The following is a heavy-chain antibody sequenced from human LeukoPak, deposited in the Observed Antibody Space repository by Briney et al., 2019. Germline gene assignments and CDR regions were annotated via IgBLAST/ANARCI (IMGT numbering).Heavy chain of an antibody. CDR2: IKQDGSEK. J-gene: IGHJ4*02. CDR1: GFTFSNYW. CDR3: ARDCSSTSCTPFHY. V-gene: IGHV3-7*01. D-gene: IGHD2-2*01. Sequence: GGSLRLSCAASGFTFSNYWMSWVRQAPGKGLEWVANIKQDGSEKYYVDSVKGRFTISRDNAKNSLYLQMNSLRAEDTAVYNCARDCSSTSCTPFHYWGQGTLVTVSS.